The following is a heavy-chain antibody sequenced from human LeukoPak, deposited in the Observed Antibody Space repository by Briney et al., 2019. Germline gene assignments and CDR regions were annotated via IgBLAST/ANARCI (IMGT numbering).Heavy chain of an antibody. CDR2: ISGSGAST. Sequence: GGTLRLSCAASGFTFSNYGMSWVRQPPGKGLEWVSSISGSGASTYYADSVKGRFTISRDSSKNTPYLQMNSLRAEDTAVYYCAKDQDYYSSSGYHPSAFDIWGQGTMVTVSS. V-gene: IGHV3-23*01. CDR1: GFTFSNYG. CDR3: AKDQDYYSSSGYHPSAFDI. J-gene: IGHJ3*02. D-gene: IGHD3-22*01.